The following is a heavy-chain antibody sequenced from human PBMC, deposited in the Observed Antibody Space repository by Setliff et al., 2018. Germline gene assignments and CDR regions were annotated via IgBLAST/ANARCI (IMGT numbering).Heavy chain of an antibody. D-gene: IGHD3-3*01. CDR3: AGTYYNFWSALDYYYYYMDV. CDR1: GYTFTSYY. CDR2: INPSGGST. V-gene: IGHV1-46*01. J-gene: IGHJ6*03. Sequence: ASVKVSCKASGYTFTSYYMHWVRQAPGQGLEWMGIINPSGGSTSYAQKFQGRVTMTRDTSTSTVYMELSSLRSEDTAVYYCAGTYYNFWSALDYYYYYMDVWGKGTTVTAP.